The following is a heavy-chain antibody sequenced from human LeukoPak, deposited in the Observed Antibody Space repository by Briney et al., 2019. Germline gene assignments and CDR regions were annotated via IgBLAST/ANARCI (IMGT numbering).Heavy chain of an antibody. CDR3: ARDPVPNWNDVVYFDY. Sequence: PGGSLRVSCAASGFTFSSYNMNWVRQAPGNGLEWVSSISSGGSFMYYADSVKGRFTISRDNAKNSLYLQMNSLRAEDTAVYYCARDPVPNWNDVVYFDYWGQGTLVTVSS. V-gene: IGHV3-21*01. CDR1: GFTFSSYN. D-gene: IGHD1-1*01. J-gene: IGHJ4*02. CDR2: ISSGGSFM.